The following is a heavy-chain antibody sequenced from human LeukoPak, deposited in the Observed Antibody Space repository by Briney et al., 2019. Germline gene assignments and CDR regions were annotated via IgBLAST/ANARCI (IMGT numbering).Heavy chain of an antibody. CDR2: IIPIFGTA. J-gene: IGHJ5*02. CDR1: GGTFNIYA. CDR3: ASSGYSSSWYPNLFDP. Sequence: ASVRVSCEASGGTFNIYAISWVRQAPGQGLEWMGGIIPIFGTANYAQKFQGRVTITTDESTSTAYMELSSLRSEDTAVYYCASSGYSSSWYPNLFDPWGQGTLVTVSS. V-gene: IGHV1-69*05. D-gene: IGHD6-13*01.